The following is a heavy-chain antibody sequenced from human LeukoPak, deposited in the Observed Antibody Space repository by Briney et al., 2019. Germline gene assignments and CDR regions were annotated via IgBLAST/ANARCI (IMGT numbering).Heavy chain of an antibody. CDR1: RFTVSTHY. CDR2: IYSGGST. J-gene: IGHJ6*02. Sequence: GGSLRLSCAASRFTVSTHYMTWVRQAPGKGLEWVSLIYSGGSTYYADSVKGRFTISRDNAKNSVDLQMNSLRAEDTAVYYCGRDFGLVGTKRSFDLWGQGTTVTVSS. V-gene: IGHV3-53*01. D-gene: IGHD1-7*01. CDR3: GRDFGLVGTKRSFDL.